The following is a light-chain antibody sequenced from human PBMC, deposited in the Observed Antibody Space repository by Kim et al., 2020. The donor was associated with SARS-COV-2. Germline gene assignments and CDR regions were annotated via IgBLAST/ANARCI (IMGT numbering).Light chain of an antibody. J-gene: IGKJ4*01. V-gene: IGKV1-39*01. CDR1: QNIRTY. CDR2: ASS. CDR3: QQTYSNPPT. Sequence: ASIGDRVTITCRTSQNIRTYLNWYQQRPGKAPKLLIYASSSLQSEVPSRFSGSGSGADFTLTIAGLQADDFGTYHCQQTYSNPPTFGGGTKVDIK.